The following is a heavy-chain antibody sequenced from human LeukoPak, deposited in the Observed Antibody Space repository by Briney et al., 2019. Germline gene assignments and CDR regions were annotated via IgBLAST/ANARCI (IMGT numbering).Heavy chain of an antibody. D-gene: IGHD5-18*01. V-gene: IGHV4-39*07. CDR2: IYYSGST. CDR3: ARDGRGYSYGLDYYYYMDV. Sequence: PSETLYLTCTVSGGSISSSSYYWGWLRQPPGKGLEWIGSIYYSGSTYYSPSLKSRVTISVDTSKNQFSLKMSSLTAADTAVYYCARDGRGYSYGLDYYYYMDVWGKGTTVTVSS. J-gene: IGHJ6*03. CDR1: GGSISSSSYY.